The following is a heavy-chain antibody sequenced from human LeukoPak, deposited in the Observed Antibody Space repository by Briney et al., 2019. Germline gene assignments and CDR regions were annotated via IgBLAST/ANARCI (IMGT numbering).Heavy chain of an antibody. D-gene: IGHD1-26*01. CDR2: ISYDGSNK. Sequence: GGSLRLSCAASGFTFSSYAMHWVRQAPGKGLEWVAVISYDGSNKYYADSVKGRFTISRGNSKNTLYLQMNSLRAEDTAVYYCARDRGIVGATPDAFDIWGQGTMVTVSS. V-gene: IGHV3-30-3*01. CDR1: GFTFSSYA. J-gene: IGHJ3*02. CDR3: ARDRGIVGATPDAFDI.